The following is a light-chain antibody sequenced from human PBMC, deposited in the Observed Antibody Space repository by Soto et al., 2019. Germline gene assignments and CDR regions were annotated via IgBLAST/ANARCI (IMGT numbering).Light chain of an antibody. CDR1: SSDVGSYNR. CDR3: NSFTTSSTYV. J-gene: IGLJ1*01. V-gene: IGLV2-18*02. CDR2: EVS. Sequence: QSVLTQPPSVSGSPGQSVTISCTGTSSDVGSYNRVSWYQQPPGTAPKLMIYEVSNRPSGVPDRFSGSKSGNTASLPISGLQAEDEADYYCNSFTTSSTYVFGNGTKVTVL.